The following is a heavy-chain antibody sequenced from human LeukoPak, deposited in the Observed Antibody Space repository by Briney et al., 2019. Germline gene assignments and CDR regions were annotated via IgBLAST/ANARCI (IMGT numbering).Heavy chain of an antibody. Sequence: SETLSLTCAVYGGSFSGYYWSWIRQPPGKGLEWIGEINHSGSTNYNPSLKSRVTISVDTSKNQFSLKLSSVTAADTAVYYCARDDWGNYYGMDVWGQGTTVTVSS. CDR2: INHSGST. V-gene: IGHV4-34*01. CDR3: ARDDWGNYYGMDV. J-gene: IGHJ6*02. CDR1: GGSFSGYY. D-gene: IGHD7-27*01.